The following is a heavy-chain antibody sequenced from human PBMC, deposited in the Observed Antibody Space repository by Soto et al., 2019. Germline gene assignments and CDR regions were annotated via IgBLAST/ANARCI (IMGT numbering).Heavy chain of an antibody. CDR1: GFTFSSYS. CDR3: TRRGCSTTGCYFN. V-gene: IGHV3-21*01. Sequence: PGGSLRLSCAASGFTFSSYSMNWVRQAPGKGLEWVSSISSSSSYIYYADSVKGRFTISRDNAKNTLYLQMNSLRAEDAAVYYCTRRGCSTTGCYFNWGRGTLVTVSS. CDR2: ISSSSSYI. D-gene: IGHD2-2*01. J-gene: IGHJ4*02.